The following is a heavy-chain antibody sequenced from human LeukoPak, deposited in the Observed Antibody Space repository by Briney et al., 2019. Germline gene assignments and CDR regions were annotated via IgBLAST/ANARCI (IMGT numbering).Heavy chain of an antibody. J-gene: IGHJ4*02. V-gene: IGHV3-74*01. Sequence: GGSLRLSCAASGFTFSGSWMYWVRQAPGRGLVWVSPINSDGKTTRFADSVKGRITVSRDNAKNTLYVEMNSLRVEDTAVYYCARSAGSYQPLDSWSPGTLVTVSS. D-gene: IGHD1-26*01. CDR3: ARSAGSYQPLDS. CDR2: INSDGKTT. CDR1: GFTFSGSW.